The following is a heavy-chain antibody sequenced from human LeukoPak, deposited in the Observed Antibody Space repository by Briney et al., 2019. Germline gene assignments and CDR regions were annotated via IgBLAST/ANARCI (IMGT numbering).Heavy chain of an antibody. Sequence: GASVKVSCKASGYTFSRYGISWVRQAPGQGLEWLGWISAYNRNTNYAQKLQGRVTMTTDTSTSTAYMDLRSLRFDDTAVYYCARDVSGSYVTDAFDLWGQGVMVTVSS. CDR3: ARDVSGSYVTDAFDL. CDR1: GYTFSRYG. V-gene: IGHV1-18*01. J-gene: IGHJ3*01. CDR2: ISAYNRNT. D-gene: IGHD1-26*01.